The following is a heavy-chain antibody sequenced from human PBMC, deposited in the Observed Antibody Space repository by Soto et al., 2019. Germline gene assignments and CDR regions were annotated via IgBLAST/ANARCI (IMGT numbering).Heavy chain of an antibody. D-gene: IGHD2-15*01. CDR3: ARGHGCSGGSCYSRNNWFDP. CDR1: GFTFSSYD. Sequence: GGSLRLSCAASGFTFSSYDMHWVRQATGKGLEWVSAIGTAGDTYYPGSVKGRFTISRENAKNSLYLQMNSLRAGDTAVYYCARGHGCSGGSCYSRNNWFDPWGQGTLVTVSS. CDR2: IGTAGDT. V-gene: IGHV3-13*01. J-gene: IGHJ5*02.